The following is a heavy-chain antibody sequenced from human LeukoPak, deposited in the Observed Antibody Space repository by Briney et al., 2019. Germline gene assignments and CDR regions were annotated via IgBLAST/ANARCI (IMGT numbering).Heavy chain of an antibody. V-gene: IGHV1-69*05. CDR3: ASGESPPRGY. CDR1: GGTFSSYA. CDR2: IIPIFGTA. D-gene: IGHD3-10*01. Sequence: SVTVSCKASGGTFSSYAISWVRQAPGQGLEWMGGIIPIFGTANYAQKFQGRVTITTDESTSTAYMELSSLRSEDTAVYYCASGESPPRGYWGQGTLVTVSS. J-gene: IGHJ4*02.